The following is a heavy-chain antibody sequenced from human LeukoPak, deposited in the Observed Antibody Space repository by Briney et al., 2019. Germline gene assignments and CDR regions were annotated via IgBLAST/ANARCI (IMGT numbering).Heavy chain of an antibody. CDR1: GYSISSGYY. Sequence: SETLSLTSTVSGYSISSGYYWGWIRQPPGKGLEWIGSIYHSGSTYYNPSLKSRVTISVDTSKNQFSLKLSSVTAADTAVYYCARGLLDFYYYYYMDVWGKGTTVTVSS. D-gene: IGHD2-15*01. CDR3: ARGLLDFYYYYYMDV. J-gene: IGHJ6*03. CDR2: IYHSGST. V-gene: IGHV4-38-2*02.